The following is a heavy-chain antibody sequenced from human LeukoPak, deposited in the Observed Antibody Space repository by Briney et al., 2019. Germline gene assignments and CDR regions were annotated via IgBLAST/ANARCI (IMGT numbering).Heavy chain of an antibody. CDR3: ARNSGSSEYYFDY. J-gene: IGHJ4*02. Sequence: GGSLRLSCAASGFTFSSYWMHWVRQVPGKGLVWVSRIGSDGSSTSFADSVKGRFTISRDNAKNTLYLQMNSLRAEDTAVYYCARNSGSSEYYFDYWGQGTLVTVSS. CDR1: GFTFSSYW. D-gene: IGHD1-26*01. CDR2: IGSDGSST. V-gene: IGHV3-74*01.